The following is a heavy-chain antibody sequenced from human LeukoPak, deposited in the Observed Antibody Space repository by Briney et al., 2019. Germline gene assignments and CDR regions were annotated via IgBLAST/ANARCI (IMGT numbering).Heavy chain of an antibody. CDR2: INWNGGST. J-gene: IGHJ3*02. Sequence: PGGSLRLSCAASGFPFSSYGMSWVRQAPGKGLEWVSGINWNGGSTGYADSVKGRFTISRDNAKNSLYLQMNSLRAEDTALYYCARDNLWELLEDAFDIWGQGTMVTASS. V-gene: IGHV3-20*04. CDR3: ARDNLWELLEDAFDI. D-gene: IGHD1-26*01. CDR1: GFPFSSYG.